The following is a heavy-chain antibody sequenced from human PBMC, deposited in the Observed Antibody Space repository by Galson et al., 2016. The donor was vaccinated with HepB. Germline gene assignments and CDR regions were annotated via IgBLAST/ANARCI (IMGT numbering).Heavy chain of an antibody. CDR2: ISSGSNYT. CDR1: GFTFSDYY. V-gene: IGHV3-11*06. Sequence: SLRLSCAASGFTFSDYYMSWIRQAPGKGLEWTSYISSGSNYTTYADSVKGRFTISRDNDKNSLYLQMNRLRAEDTAVYYCARGRRDRYDFLTAYQIGNTFTAVTPYYIDYWGQGNLVNVS. J-gene: IGHJ4*01. CDR3: ARGRRDRYDFLTAYQIGNTFTAVTPYYIDY. D-gene: IGHD3-9*01.